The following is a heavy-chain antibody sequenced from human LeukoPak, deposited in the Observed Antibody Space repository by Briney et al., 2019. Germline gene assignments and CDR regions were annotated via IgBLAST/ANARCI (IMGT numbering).Heavy chain of an antibody. Sequence: PGGSLRLSCAASGFTFSSYSMNWVRQAPGKGLEWVSSISSSSSYIYYADSVKGRFTISRDNAKDSLYLQMNSLRAEDTAVYYCAKEVVTDAFDIWGQGTMVTVSS. CDR1: GFTFSSYS. D-gene: IGHD4-23*01. CDR2: ISSSSSYI. V-gene: IGHV3-21*01. J-gene: IGHJ3*02. CDR3: AKEVVTDAFDI.